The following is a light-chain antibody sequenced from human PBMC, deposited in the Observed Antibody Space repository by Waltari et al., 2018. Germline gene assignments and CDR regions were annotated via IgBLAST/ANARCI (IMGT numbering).Light chain of an antibody. J-gene: IGLJ2*01. Sequence: QSVLTQPPSVSGAPGQRVTISCTGSSSNIGAGYDVHWDQQLPGTAPRLLIYGFNHRPSGVPYRFSGSKSGSSASLTISALQAEDEADYYCHSYGGSLTVIFGGGTKVTVL. CDR2: GFN. V-gene: IGLV1-40*01. CDR1: SSNIGAGYD. CDR3: HSYGGSLTVI.